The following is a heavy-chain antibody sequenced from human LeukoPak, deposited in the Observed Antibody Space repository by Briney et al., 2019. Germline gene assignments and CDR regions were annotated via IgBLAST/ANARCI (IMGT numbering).Heavy chain of an antibody. CDR1: GYTFTGYY. J-gene: IGHJ4*02. CDR3: ARGDTVFGVVISDY. Sequence: GASVKVSCKASGYTFTGYYMHWVRQAPRQGLEWMGWINPNTGGTNYAQKFQGRVTMTRDTSISTVYMELSRLSYDDTAMYHCARGDTVFGVVISDYWGQGTLVTVSS. CDR2: INPNTGGT. V-gene: IGHV1-2*02. D-gene: IGHD3-3*01.